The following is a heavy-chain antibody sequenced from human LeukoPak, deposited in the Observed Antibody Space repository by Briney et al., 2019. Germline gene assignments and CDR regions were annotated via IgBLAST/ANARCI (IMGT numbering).Heavy chain of an antibody. V-gene: IGHV5-51*01. D-gene: IGHD5-24*01. Sequence: GESLMISCKGSGYSFTSYWIGWVRQMPGKGLEWMGIIYPGDSDTRYSPSFQGQVTISADKSISTVHLQWSSLKASDTAMYYCARHRRDGYNYGAFDDWGQGTLVTVSS. J-gene: IGHJ4*02. CDR3: ARHRRDGYNYGAFDD. CDR2: IYPGDSDT. CDR1: GYSFTSYW.